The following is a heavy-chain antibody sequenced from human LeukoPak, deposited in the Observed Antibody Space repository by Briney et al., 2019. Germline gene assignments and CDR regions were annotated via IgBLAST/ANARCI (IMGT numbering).Heavy chain of an antibody. V-gene: IGHV1-2*02. D-gene: IGHD3-10*01. Sequence: ASVKVSCKASGYTFIAYYIHWVRQAPGQGLEWMGWINPKSGGTNYAQKFQGRVTMTGDTSITTAYMELSRLRLDDTAIYYCARGGAYGSESYSFDYWGQGTLVTVSS. CDR2: INPKSGGT. CDR3: ARGGAYGSESYSFDY. J-gene: IGHJ4*02. CDR1: GYTFIAYY.